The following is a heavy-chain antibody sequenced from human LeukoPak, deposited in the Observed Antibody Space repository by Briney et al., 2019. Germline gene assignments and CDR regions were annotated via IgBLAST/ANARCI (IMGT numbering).Heavy chain of an antibody. CDR3: ATLGEYYDSSGYYYN. V-gene: IGHV4-34*01. CDR2: INHSGST. Sequence: SETLSLTCAVYGGSFSGFYWSWVRQPPGKGLEWIGEINHSGSTYYNPSLKSRVTISVDTSKNQFSLKLTSVTAADTAVYYCATLGEYYDSSGYYYNWGQGTLVTVSS. D-gene: IGHD3-22*01. J-gene: IGHJ4*02. CDR1: GGSFSGFY.